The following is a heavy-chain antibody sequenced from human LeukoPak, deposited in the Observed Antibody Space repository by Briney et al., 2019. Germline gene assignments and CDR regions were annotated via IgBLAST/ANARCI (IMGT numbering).Heavy chain of an antibody. Sequence: SEILSLTCTVSGGSITSSYWSWIRQPPGRGLEWIGYIHTSGATNSNPSLQSRVSISVDTSRNEFSLKLSSVTAADTAVYYCARHVKGSDWYALLDDWGQGILVTVSS. D-gene: IGHD3-9*01. V-gene: IGHV4-4*09. CDR1: GGSITSSY. J-gene: IGHJ4*02. CDR2: IHTSGAT. CDR3: ARHVKGSDWYALLDD.